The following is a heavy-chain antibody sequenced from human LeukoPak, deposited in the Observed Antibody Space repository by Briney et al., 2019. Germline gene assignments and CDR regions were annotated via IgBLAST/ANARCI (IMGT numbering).Heavy chain of an antibody. V-gene: IGHV1-69*04. J-gene: IGHJ3*02. CDR1: GGTFSSYA. Sequence: GASVKVSCKASGGTFSSYAISWVRQAPGQGLEWMGRIIPILGIANYAQKFQGRVTITADKSTSTAYMELSSLRSEDTAVHYCARDPTGDAFDIWGQGTMVTVSS. CDR2: IIPILGIA. CDR3: ARDPTGDAFDI. D-gene: IGHD4-17*01.